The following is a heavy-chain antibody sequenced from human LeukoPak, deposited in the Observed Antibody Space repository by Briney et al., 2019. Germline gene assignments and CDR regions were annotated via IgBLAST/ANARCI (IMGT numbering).Heavy chain of an antibody. CDR2: MNPNSGNT. CDR1: GYTFTSYD. D-gene: IGHD3-3*01. J-gene: IGHJ4*02. Sequence: ASVKVSCKASGYTFTSYDINWVRQATGQGLEWMGWMNPNSGNTGYAQKFQGRVTMTRNTSISTAYMELSSLRSEDTAVYYCARRIRITIFGVGAEGYWGQGTLVTVSS. CDR3: ARRIRITIFGVGAEGY. V-gene: IGHV1-8*01.